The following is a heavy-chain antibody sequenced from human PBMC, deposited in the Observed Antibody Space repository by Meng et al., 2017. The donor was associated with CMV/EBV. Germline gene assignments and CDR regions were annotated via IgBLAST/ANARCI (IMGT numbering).Heavy chain of an antibody. CDR2: ISWNSGSI. D-gene: IGHD2-15*01. CDR1: GFTFDDYA. V-gene: IGHV3-9*01. Sequence: GGSLRLSCAASGFTFDDYAMHWVRQAPGKGLEWVSGISWNSGSIGYADSVKGRFTISRDNAKNSLYLQMNSLGAEDTALYYCAKVGWPYYFDYWGQGTLVTVSS. J-gene: IGHJ4*02. CDR3: AKVGWPYYFDY.